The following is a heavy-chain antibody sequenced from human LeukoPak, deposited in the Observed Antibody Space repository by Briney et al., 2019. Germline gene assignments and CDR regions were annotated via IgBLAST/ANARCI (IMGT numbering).Heavy chain of an antibody. V-gene: IGHV1-8*02. Sequence: GASVKVSCKASGGTFSSYAISWVRQATGQGLEWMGWMNPNSGNTGYAQKFQGRVTMTRNTSISTAYMELSSLRSEDTAVYYCARSQVRIAAAPPGYWGQGTLVTVSS. CDR3: ARSQVRIAAAPPGY. D-gene: IGHD6-13*01. CDR1: GGTFSSYA. CDR2: MNPNSGNT. J-gene: IGHJ4*02.